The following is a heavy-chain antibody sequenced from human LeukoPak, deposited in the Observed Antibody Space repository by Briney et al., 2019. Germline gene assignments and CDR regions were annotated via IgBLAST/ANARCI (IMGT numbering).Heavy chain of an antibody. V-gene: IGHV3-33*01. Sequence: GGSLRLSCAGTGFTFSNFAIHWVRQSPGRGLQWVAVIWNDGSKTYYEDSVKGRFTISRDNSKNTVYLQVNSLRAEDTALYYCARGIAAAGNPNWFDPWGQGTLVTVSS. CDR1: GFTFSNFA. J-gene: IGHJ5*02. D-gene: IGHD6-13*01. CDR3: ARGIAAAGNPNWFDP. CDR2: IWNDGSKT.